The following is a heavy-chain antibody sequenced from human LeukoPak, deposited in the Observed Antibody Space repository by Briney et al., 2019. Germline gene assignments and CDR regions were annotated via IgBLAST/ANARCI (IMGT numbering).Heavy chain of an antibody. CDR3: VSPRGFSYGYFDY. CDR1: GGSISSSSAY. Sequence: SETLSLTCTVFGGSISSSSAYWGWIRQPPGKGLEWIGSIYYSKNTYYNPSLKSRVTISADTSKNQFSLTLGSVSATDTAVYYCVSPRGFSYGYFDYWGRGTLVTVSS. J-gene: IGHJ4*02. V-gene: IGHV4-39*01. D-gene: IGHD5-18*01. CDR2: IYYSKNT.